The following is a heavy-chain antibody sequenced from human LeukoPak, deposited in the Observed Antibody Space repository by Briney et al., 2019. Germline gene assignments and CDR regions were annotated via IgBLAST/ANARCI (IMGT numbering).Heavy chain of an antibody. J-gene: IGHJ3*02. CDR3: AKDAGGYYHSSGYFLGAFDI. D-gene: IGHD3-22*01. Sequence: GGSLRLSCAACGFTFSSYAMSWLRQAPGKGLEWVSAISGSGGSTYYADSVKGRVTIYRDNSKNTLYLQMNSLRAEDTGVYYCAKDAGGYYHSSGYFLGAFDICGQGTMVTVSS. CDR1: GFTFSSYA. CDR2: ISGSGGST. V-gene: IGHV3-23*01.